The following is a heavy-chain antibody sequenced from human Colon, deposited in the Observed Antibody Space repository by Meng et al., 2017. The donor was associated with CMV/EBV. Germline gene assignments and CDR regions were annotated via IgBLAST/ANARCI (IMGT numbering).Heavy chain of an antibody. J-gene: IGHJ6*02. CDR3: AKGSSEVLYYGMDV. CDR1: GFTFRNHA. Sequence: GESLKISCAASGFTFRNHAMSWVRQAPGKGLEWVSVIYAGGRSTYFADPVKGRFIISRDDSKNTLYMEMNSLRAEDTAVYYCAKGSSEVLYYGMDVWGQGTTVTVSS. CDR2: IYAGGRST. V-gene: IGHV3-23*03. D-gene: IGHD3-10*01.